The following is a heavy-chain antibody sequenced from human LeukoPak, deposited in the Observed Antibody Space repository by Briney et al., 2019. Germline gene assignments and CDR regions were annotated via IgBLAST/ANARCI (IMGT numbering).Heavy chain of an antibody. CDR3: ARGSSSGWYTDYYYYGMDV. Sequence: GGSLRLSCAASGFTFSSYSMNWVRQAPGKGLEWVSSISSSSSYIYYADSVKGRFTISRDNAKNSLYLQMNSPRAEDTAVYYCARGSSSGWYTDYYYYGMDVWGKGTTVTVSS. D-gene: IGHD6-19*01. CDR2: ISSSSSYI. CDR1: GFTFSSYS. J-gene: IGHJ6*04. V-gene: IGHV3-21*01.